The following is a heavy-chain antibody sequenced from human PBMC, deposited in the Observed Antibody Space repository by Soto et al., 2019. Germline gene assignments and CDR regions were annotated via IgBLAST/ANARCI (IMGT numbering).Heavy chain of an antibody. D-gene: IGHD3-16*02. Sequence: QVQLVESGGGVVQPGRSLRLSCAASGFNFSIYGMHWVRQAPGKGLEWVAFISYDGSNKKYEDSVKGRITISRDNSKNTLFLQLNSLRAEDTAVYYCAKDRSLNRNYFDNCGQGTLVAVSS. V-gene: IGHV3-30*18. CDR3: AKDRSLNRNYFDN. CDR1: GFNFSIYG. J-gene: IGHJ4*02. CDR2: ISYDGSNK.